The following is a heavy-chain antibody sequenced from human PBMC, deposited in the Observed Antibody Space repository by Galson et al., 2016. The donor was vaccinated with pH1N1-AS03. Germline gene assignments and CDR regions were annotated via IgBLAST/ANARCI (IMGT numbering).Heavy chain of an antibody. V-gene: IGHV1-69*13. D-gene: IGHD1-26*01. CDR3: TSGVGATLYHFYGMDV. CDR1: GDTLNKYA. J-gene: IGHJ6*02. Sequence: SVKVSCKASGDTLNKYAMSWVRQAPGQGLEWMGGIIPICHTIKYAQKFQGRVTITADESTTTAYMDLSSLGPEDTALYYCTSGVGATLYHFYGMDVWGQGTTVAVSS. CDR2: IIPICHTI.